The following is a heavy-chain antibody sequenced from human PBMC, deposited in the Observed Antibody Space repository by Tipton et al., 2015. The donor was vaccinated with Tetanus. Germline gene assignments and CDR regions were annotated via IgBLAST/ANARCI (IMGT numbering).Heavy chain of an antibody. CDR3: ARGSLRKGFLEWHFDY. D-gene: IGHD3-3*01. Sequence: QSGAEVKKPGASVKVSCKAYGYTVTGFFMHWVRQAPGQGLEWMGWITPNNGDTKSAQIFQDRVTLTSDRSTSTVYMEVNGLKSDDTAVYYCARGSLRKGFLEWHFDYWGQGTLVTVPS. CDR1: GYTVTGFF. V-gene: IGHV1-2*02. J-gene: IGHJ4*02. CDR2: ITPNNGDT.